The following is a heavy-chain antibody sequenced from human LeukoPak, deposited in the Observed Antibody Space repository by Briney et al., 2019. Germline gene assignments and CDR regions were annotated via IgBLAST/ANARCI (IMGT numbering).Heavy chain of an antibody. CDR3: ASSSPYCSSTSCYTVDY. CDR1: GGSISSYY. CDR2: IYTSGST. Sequence: SETLSLTCTVSGGSISSYYWSWIRQPAGKGLEWIGRIYTSGSTNYNPSLKSRVTMSVDTSKNQFSLKLSSVTAADTAVYYCASSSPYCSSTSCYTVDYWGHGTLVTVSS. J-gene: IGHJ4*01. D-gene: IGHD2-2*02. V-gene: IGHV4-4*07.